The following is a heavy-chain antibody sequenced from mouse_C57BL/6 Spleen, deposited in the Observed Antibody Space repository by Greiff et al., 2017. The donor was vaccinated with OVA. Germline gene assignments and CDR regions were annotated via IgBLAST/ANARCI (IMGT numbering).Heavy chain of an antibody. Sequence: QVQLQQPGAELVKPGASVKMSCKASGYTFTSYWITWVKQRPGQGLEWIGDIYPGSGSTNYNEKFKSKATLTVDTSSSTAYMQLSSLTSEDSAVYYGARGAQDYDVWFAYWGQGTLVTVSA. J-gene: IGHJ3*01. CDR3: ARGAQDYDVWFAY. V-gene: IGHV1-55*01. D-gene: IGHD2-4*01. CDR2: IYPGSGST. CDR1: GYTFTSYW.